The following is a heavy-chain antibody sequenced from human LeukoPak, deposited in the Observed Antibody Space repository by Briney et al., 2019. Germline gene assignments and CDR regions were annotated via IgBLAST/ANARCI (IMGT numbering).Heavy chain of an antibody. CDR1: GGSISSGGYY. D-gene: IGHD3-3*01. CDR2: IYYSGST. J-gene: IGHJ5*02. Sequence: SETLSLTCTVSGGSISSGGYYWSWIRQHPGKGLEWIAYIYYSGSTYYNPSLKSRVTISVDTSKNQFSLKLSSVTAADTAVYYCASFFPSYYDFWSGYKADNWFDPWGQGTLVTVSS. V-gene: IGHV4-31*03. CDR3: ASFFPSYYDFWSGYKADNWFDP.